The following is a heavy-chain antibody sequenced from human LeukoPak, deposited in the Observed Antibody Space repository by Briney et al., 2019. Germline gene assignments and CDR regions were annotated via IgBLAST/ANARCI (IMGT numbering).Heavy chain of an antibody. V-gene: IGHV3-33*08. J-gene: IGHJ4*02. CDR3: ARDTSIAGLDY. CDR1: GFTFSSYG. D-gene: IGHD6-6*01. CDR2: IWYDGSNK. Sequence: GGSLRLSCGASGFTFSSYGMHWVRQAPGKGLEWVAVIWYDGSNKYYADSVKGRFTISRDNSKNTLYLQMNSLRAEDTAVYYCARDTSIAGLDYWGQGTLVTVSS.